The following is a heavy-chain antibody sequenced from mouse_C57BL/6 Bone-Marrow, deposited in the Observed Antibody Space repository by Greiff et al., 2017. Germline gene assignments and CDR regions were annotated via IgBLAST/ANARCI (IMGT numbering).Heavy chain of an antibody. Sequence: QVQLKESGPGLVQPSQSLSITCTVSGFSLTSYGVHWVRQSPGKGLEWLGVIWSGGSTDYNAAFISRLSISKDNSKSHVFFKRNSLQADDTAIYYCARNLRRGYWYFDVWGTGTTVTVSS. CDR3: ARNLRRGYWYFDV. V-gene: IGHV2-2*01. D-gene: IGHD2-12*01. J-gene: IGHJ1*03. CDR1: GFSLTSYG. CDR2: IWSGGST.